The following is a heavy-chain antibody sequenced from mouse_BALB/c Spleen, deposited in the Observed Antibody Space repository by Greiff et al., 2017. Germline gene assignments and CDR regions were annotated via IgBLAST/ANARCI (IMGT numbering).Heavy chain of an antibody. V-gene: IGHV5-17*02. J-gene: IGHJ4*01. CDR3: ARSLTGTNYYAMDY. D-gene: IGHD4-1*01. CDR2: ISSGSSTI. Sequence: EVQGVESGGGLVQPGGSRKLSCAASGFTFSSFGMHWVRQAPEKGLEWVAYISSGSSTIYYADTVKGRFTISRDNPKNTLFLQMTSLRSEDTAMYYCARSLTGTNYYAMDYWGQGTSVTVSS. CDR1: GFTFSSFG.